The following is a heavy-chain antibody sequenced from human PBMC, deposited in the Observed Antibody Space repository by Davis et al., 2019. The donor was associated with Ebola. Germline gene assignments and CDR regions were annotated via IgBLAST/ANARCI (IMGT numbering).Heavy chain of an antibody. CDR3: ARDRVTSFAYGLDV. Sequence: SVTVSCKASGYTFSSHYMHWVRQAPGQGLEWMGWINTANGDTEYSQKFQGRLTITRDTSASTVYMELSSLTSEDTAKYYSARDRVTSFAYGLDVWGQGTAVTVSS. V-gene: IGHV1-3*04. CDR2: INTANGDT. CDR1: GYTFSSHY. D-gene: IGHD3-10*01. J-gene: IGHJ6*02.